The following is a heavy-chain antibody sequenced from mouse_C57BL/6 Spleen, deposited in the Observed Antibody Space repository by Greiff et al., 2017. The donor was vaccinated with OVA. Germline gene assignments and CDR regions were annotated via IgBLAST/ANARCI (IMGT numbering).Heavy chain of an antibody. Sequence: VQLQQPGAELVKPGASVKMSCKASGYTFTSYWITWVKQRPGQGLEWIGDIYPGSGSTNYNEKFKSKDTLTVDTSSSTAYMQLSSLTSEDSAVYYCARKLRPDYYAMDYWGQGTSGTVSS. CDR2: IYPGSGST. CDR3: ARKLRPDYYAMDY. D-gene: IGHD3-2*02. CDR1: GYTFTSYW. J-gene: IGHJ4*01. V-gene: IGHV1-55*01.